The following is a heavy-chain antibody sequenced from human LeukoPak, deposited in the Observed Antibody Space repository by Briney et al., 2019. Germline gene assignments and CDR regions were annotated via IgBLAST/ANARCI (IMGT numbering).Heavy chain of an antibody. CDR1: GFTFSSYG. CDR3: AKADRTGSYSYYYMDV. D-gene: IGHD3-16*02. V-gene: IGHV3-48*01. Sequence: PGGSLRLSCAASGFTFSSYGMNWVRQAPGKGLEWVSYISSSGSTIYYADSVKGRFTISRDNAKNSLYLQMNSLRAGDTAVYYCAKADRTGSYSYYYMDVWGKGTTVTVPS. CDR2: ISSSGSTI. J-gene: IGHJ6*03.